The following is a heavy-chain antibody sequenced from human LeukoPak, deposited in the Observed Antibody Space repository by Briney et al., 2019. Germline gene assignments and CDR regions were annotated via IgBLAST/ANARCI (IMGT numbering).Heavy chain of an antibody. V-gene: IGHV1-3*01. CDR3: ARGVNDYDILTGYTITYYFDY. Sequence: ASVKVSCKASGYTFTSYAMHWVRQAPGQRLEWMGWINAGNGNTKYSQKFQGRVTITADESTSTAYMELSSLRSEDTAVYYCARGVNDYDILTGYTITYYFDYWGQGTLVTVSS. CDR2: INAGNGNT. CDR1: GYTFTSYA. D-gene: IGHD3-9*01. J-gene: IGHJ4*02.